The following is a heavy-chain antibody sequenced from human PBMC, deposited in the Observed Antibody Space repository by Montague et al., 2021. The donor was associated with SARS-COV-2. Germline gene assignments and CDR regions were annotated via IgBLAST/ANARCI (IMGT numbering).Heavy chain of an antibody. CDR2: IYYSGNT. D-gene: IGHD3-16*01. Sequence: SETLSLTCAVSGGSISNYYWSWIRQPPGKGLEWIGYIYYSGNTNYNPSLKSRVTISVDTSKNQFSLKLSSVTAADTAVYYCAGLLGGGSYYGMDDWGQGTTVTVSS. CDR1: GGSISNYY. J-gene: IGHJ6*02. CDR3: AGLLGGGSYYGMDD. V-gene: IGHV4-59*01.